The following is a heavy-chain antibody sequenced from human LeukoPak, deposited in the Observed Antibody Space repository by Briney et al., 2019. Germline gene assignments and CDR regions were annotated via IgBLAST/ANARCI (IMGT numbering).Heavy chain of an antibody. J-gene: IGHJ4*02. V-gene: IGHV1-69*06. CDR3: ARREILLGSYGPFDY. D-gene: IGHD5-18*01. CDR1: GGTFSSYA. Sequence: ASVKVSCKASGGTFSSYAISWVRHAPGQGLELMGGIIPIFGTANYAQKFQGRVTITADKSTSTAYMELSSLRSEDTAVYYCARREILLGSYGPFDYWGQGTLVTVSS. CDR2: IIPIFGTA.